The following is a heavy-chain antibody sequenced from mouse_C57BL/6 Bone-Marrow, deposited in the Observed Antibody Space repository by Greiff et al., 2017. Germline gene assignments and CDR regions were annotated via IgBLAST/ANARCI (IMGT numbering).Heavy chain of an antibody. J-gene: IGHJ1*03. CDR3: AGSDEYGSSYWYFDV. CDR1: GYTFTSYG. CDR2: IYPRSGNT. V-gene: IGHV1-81*01. Sequence: VQLQQSGAELARPGASVKLSCKASGYTFTSYGISWVKQRTGQGLEWIGEIYPRSGNTYYNEKFKGKATLTADKSSSTAYMELRSLTSEDSAVYFCAGSDEYGSSYWYFDVWGTGTTVTVSS. D-gene: IGHD1-1*01.